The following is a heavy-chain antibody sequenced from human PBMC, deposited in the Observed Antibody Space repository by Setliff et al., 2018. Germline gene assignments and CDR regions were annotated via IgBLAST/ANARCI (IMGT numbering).Heavy chain of an antibody. Sequence: SETLSLTCAVYGGSFNSYYWSWIRQPPGKGLEWIGEINQSGSTNYNPSLKSRVTMSVDTSKNQFSLKLSSVAAADTAVYYCARGLSYYDSSGYLLAPYAFDIWGQGTMVT. D-gene: IGHD3-22*01. CDR1: GGSFNSYY. J-gene: IGHJ3*02. CDR3: ARGLSYYDSSGYLLAPYAFDI. CDR2: INQSGST. V-gene: IGHV4-34*01.